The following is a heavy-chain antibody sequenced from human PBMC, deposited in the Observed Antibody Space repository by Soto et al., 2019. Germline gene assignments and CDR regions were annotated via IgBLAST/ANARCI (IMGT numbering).Heavy chain of an antibody. CDR1: GFSFNNYA. CDR2: ISGSGDGT. V-gene: IGHV3-23*01. Sequence: EVQLRQSGGGVVQPGGSLRLSCVASGFSFNNYAMTWVRQAPGKGLEWVSGISGSGDGTYYADSVKDRFSVSRDKLTSTVHLQMSSLRVEDTAVYYCAKDKGLRGSSYFGDWGQGALVIVSS. CDR3: AKDKGLRGSSYFGD. D-gene: IGHD3-16*01. J-gene: IGHJ4*02.